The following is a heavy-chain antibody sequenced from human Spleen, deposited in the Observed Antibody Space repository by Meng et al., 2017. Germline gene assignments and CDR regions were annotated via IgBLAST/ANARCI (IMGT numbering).Heavy chain of an antibody. J-gene: IGHJ4*02. V-gene: IGHV4-34*01. D-gene: IGHD4-11*01. CDR1: GGSFSDSY. CDR3: ARGPTTMAHDFDY. Sequence: QVQLQQWGAGLLKPSETLSLPCVVSGGSFSDSYWSWIRPPPGKGLEWIGEINHSGSTNYNPSLESRATISVDTSQNNLSLKLSSVTAADSAVYYCARGPTTMAHDFDYWGQGTLVTVSS. CDR2: INHSGST.